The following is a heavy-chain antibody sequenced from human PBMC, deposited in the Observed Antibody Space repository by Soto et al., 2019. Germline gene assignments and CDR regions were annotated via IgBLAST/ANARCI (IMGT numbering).Heavy chain of an antibody. J-gene: IGHJ6*02. CDR2: IYPGDSDT. CDR3: ARLSGPTDYYYGMDV. CDR1: GYSFTSYW. Sequence: PGESLKISCKGSGYSFTSYWIGWVRQMPGKGLEWMGIIYPGDSDTRYSPSFQGQVTISADKSISTAYLQWSSLKASDTAMYYCARLSGPTDYYYGMDVGGQGTTVTVSS. D-gene: IGHD1-1*01. V-gene: IGHV5-51*01.